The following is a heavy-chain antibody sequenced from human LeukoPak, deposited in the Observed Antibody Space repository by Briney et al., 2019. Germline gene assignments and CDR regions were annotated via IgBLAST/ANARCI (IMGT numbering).Heavy chain of an antibody. V-gene: IGHV3-23*01. D-gene: IGHD1-26*01. J-gene: IGHJ6*03. CDR3: AKVYRGGYYYMDV. Sequence: GGSLRLSCAASGFTFRRYGMSWVRQAPGKGLEWVSAISGSGGGSTYYADSVKGRFTISRDNSKNTLYLQMNSLRAEDTAVYYCAKVYRGGYYYMDVWGKGTTVTISS. CDR1: GFTFRRYG. CDR2: ISGSGGGST.